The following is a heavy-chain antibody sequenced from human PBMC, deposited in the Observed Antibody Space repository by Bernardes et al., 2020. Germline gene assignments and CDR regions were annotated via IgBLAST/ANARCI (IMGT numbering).Heavy chain of an antibody. CDR2: ITGNGDGR. V-gene: IGHV3-43*01. J-gene: IGHJ4*02. CDR3: AKDLFGSIDY. Sequence: GGSLRLSRAASGFTFNDYIMHWVRQAPGKGLEWVSHITGNGDGRYAASVKGRFTVSRDNSKNFLYLQMNSLKTEDTALYYCAKDLFGSIDYWGQGTLVTVSS. CDR1: GFTFNDYI. D-gene: IGHD3-16*01.